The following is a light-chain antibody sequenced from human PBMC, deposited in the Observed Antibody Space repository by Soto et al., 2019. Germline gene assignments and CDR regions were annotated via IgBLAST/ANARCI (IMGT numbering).Light chain of an antibody. Sequence: IQLTQSPSSLSASVGDRVTITCRASQGISTYLAWYQQKPGKAPNLLIYAASTLLSGVPSRFSGSGSGTDFTLTISSLQAEDFATYYCQQLNNYPRTFGEGTKVDIK. V-gene: IGKV1-9*01. J-gene: IGKJ1*01. CDR1: QGISTY. CDR3: QQLNNYPRT. CDR2: AAS.